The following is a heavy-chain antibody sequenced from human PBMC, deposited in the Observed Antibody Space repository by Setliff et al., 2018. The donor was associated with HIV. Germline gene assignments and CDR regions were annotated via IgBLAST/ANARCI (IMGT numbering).Heavy chain of an antibody. J-gene: IGHJ4*02. Sequence: ASVKVSCKTSGYTFKSYDINWVRQAPGQRPEWMARINAGNGNREYSPKFQGRVTITANTSASTMYMELSSLRSEDTAVYYCARVGNNRLQFFDHWGQGTLVTVSS. CDR1: GYTFKSYD. V-gene: IGHV1-3*01. CDR2: INAGNGNR. D-gene: IGHD5-12*01. CDR3: ARVGNNRLQFFDH.